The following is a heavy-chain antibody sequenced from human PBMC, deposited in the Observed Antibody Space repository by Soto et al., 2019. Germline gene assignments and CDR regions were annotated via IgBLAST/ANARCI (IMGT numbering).Heavy chain of an antibody. CDR1: GFSLTTRPVG. CDR2: IYWDDDR. V-gene: IGHV2-5*02. D-gene: IGHD2-8*01. J-gene: IGHJ4*02. CDR3: AHRGNMNGNLDQGYFDN. Sequence: QITLRESGPMRVKPTQTLTLTCTFSGFSLTTRPVGVGWLRQPPGKALEFVTVIYWDDDRRTNPSLKSRVTITKDTSGNQVVLTMTDMDPVDTATYFCAHRGNMNGNLDQGYFDNWGQGVLVTVSS.